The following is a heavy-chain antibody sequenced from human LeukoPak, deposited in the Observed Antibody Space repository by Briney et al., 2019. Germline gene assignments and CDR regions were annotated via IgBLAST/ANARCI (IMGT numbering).Heavy chain of an antibody. D-gene: IGHD3-10*01. CDR1: GDSISNYY. CDR3: ARDGMVRGAFDI. CDR2: IYTSGST. V-gene: IGHV4-4*07. J-gene: IGHJ3*02. Sequence: PSETLSLTCIVSGDSISNYYWSWIRQPAGKGLEWIGRIYTSGSTNYNPSLKSRVTMSVDTSKNQFSLRLSSVTAADTAVYYCARDGMVRGAFDIWGQGTMVTVSS.